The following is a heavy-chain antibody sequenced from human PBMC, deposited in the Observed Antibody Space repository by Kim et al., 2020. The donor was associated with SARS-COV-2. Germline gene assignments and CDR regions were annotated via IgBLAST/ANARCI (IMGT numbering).Heavy chain of an antibody. CDR1: GFTFSSYS. CDR2: ISSSSSYI. CDR3: ARDVPLVPRYYYYYYYMDV. V-gene: IGHV3-21*01. J-gene: IGHJ6*03. D-gene: IGHD6-6*01. Sequence: GGSLRLSCAASGFTFSSYSMNWVRQAPGKGLEWVSSISSSSSYIYYADSVKGRFTISRDNAKNSLYLQMNSLRAEDTAVYYCARDVPLVPRYYYYYYYMDVWGKGTTVTVSS.